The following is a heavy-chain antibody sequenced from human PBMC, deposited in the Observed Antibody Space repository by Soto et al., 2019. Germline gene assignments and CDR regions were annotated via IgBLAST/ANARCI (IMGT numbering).Heavy chain of an antibody. CDR3: ARSYDX. V-gene: IGHV4-31*03. Sequence: SETLSLTCTVSGDSISSVGYYWSWIRQHPGKGLEWIGYIYYSGNNYYNPSLKSRVTISVDTSKNQFSLKVSSVTAADTAVYYSARSYDXWGQGTLVPVSX. CDR1: GDSISSVGYY. CDR2: IYYSGNN. J-gene: IGHJ4*02.